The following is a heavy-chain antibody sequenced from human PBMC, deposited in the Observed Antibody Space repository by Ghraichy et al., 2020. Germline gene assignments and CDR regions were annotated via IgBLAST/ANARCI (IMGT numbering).Heavy chain of an antibody. CDR2: IKQDGSEK. CDR1: GFTFSNYW. Sequence: GGSLRLSCAGSGFTFSNYWMNWFRQAPGKGLEWVANIKQDGSEKYYVDSVKGRFTISRDNAKNSLYLQMNSLRAEDTAVYYSARSIAVTGTGYWGQGALVTVS. CDR3: ARSIAVTGTGY. V-gene: IGHV3-7*01. D-gene: IGHD6-19*01. J-gene: IGHJ4*02.